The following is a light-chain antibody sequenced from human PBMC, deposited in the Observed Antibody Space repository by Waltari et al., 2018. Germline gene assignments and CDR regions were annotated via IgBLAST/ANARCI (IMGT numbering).Light chain of an antibody. V-gene: IGKV1-5*03. CDR1: QSVKNN. CDR2: KAS. Sequence: DIQMTQSPSTLSASVGDRIPITCRTSQSVKNNLAWYQQKPGKAPKVLIHKASRLEGGVSSCFRGSRYGTDFTLTISSLQPDDFATYYCQEYDSMPVTFGGGTRVDIK. J-gene: IGKJ4*01. CDR3: QEYDSMPVT.